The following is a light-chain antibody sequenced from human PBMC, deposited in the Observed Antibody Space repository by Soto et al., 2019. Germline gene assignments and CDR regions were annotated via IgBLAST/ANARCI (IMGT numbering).Light chain of an antibody. CDR1: QSISSH. CDR3: QQSPNGPLT. J-gene: IGKJ4*01. CDR2: DLS. V-gene: IGKV3-11*01. Sequence: EIVLTQSPATLSLSPGERATLSCRASQSISSHLAWYQQKPGQAPRLLMYDLSNRATDIPARFSGSGSGTDFTLTISRLEPEDFAVYYCQQSPNGPLTFGGGTKVEIK.